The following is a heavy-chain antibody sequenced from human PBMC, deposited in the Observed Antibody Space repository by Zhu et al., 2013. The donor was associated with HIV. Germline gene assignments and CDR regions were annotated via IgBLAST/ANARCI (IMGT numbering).Heavy chain of an antibody. CDR2: MDPNSGKT. J-gene: IGHJ5*02. V-gene: IGHV1-8*01. D-gene: IGHD3-10*01. Sequence: QVPLVPSGAEVKNPGASVKVSCKTSGYTFTSHDINWVRQAPGQGLEWMGWMDPNSGKTGYAQKFQDRVTMTRDTSIGTAYMELSSLRSEDTAVYYCAREGVERLSAVIDVWGLGTLVTVSS. CDR1: GYTFTSHD. CDR3: AREGVERLSAVIDV.